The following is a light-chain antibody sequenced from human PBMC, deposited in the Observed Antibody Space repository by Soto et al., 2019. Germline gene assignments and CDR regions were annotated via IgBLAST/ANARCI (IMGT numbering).Light chain of an antibody. CDR1: QGISSA. J-gene: IGKJ1*01. V-gene: IGKV1-13*02. Sequence: AIQLTQSPSSLSASVVDRCTITFRASQGISSALAWYQQKPGKAPKLLIYAASSLQSGVPSRFSGSGSGTDFTLTISSLQPDDFATYYCQQYNSYRTFGQGTKVDIK. CDR2: AAS. CDR3: QQYNSYRT.